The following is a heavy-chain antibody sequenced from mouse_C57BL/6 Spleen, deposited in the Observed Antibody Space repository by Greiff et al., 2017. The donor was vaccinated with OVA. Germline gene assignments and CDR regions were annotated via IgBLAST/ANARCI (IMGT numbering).Heavy chain of an antibody. CDR2: IDPSDSYT. J-gene: IGHJ4*01. V-gene: IGHV1-69*01. CDR1: GYTFTSYW. Sequence: QVQLKQSGAELVMPGASVKLSCKASGYTFTSYWMHWVKQRPGQGLEWIGEIDPSDSYTNYNQKFKGKSTLTVDKSSSTAYMQLSSLTSEDSAVYYCARGGNYYAMDYWGQGTSVTVSS. CDR3: ARGGNYYAMDY.